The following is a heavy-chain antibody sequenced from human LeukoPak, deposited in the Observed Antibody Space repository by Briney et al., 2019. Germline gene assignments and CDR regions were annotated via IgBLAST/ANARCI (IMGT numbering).Heavy chain of an antibody. CDR2: IYTSGST. CDR1: VGSISSGSCY. CDR3: ARDQLSWEPQGNWFDP. Sequence: SETLSLTCTVSVGSISSGSCYWSWIRQPAGKGLEWIGRIYTSGSTNYNLSLKSRVTISVDTSKNQFSLKLSSVAAADTAVYYCARDQLSWEPQGNWFDPWGQGTLVTVSS. J-gene: IGHJ5*02. V-gene: IGHV4-61*02. D-gene: IGHD1-26*01.